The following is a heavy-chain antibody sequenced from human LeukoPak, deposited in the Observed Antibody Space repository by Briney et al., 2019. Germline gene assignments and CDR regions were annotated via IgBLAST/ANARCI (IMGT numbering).Heavy chain of an antibody. Sequence: ASVKVSCKASGYTFTDYYIHWVRQAPGQGLEWMGRINPNSGGTNYAQKFQGRVTMTRDTSISTAYMELSRLRSDDTAVFYCARDPRGGDIVVVPAAIHDPWGQGTLVTVSS. J-gene: IGHJ5*02. D-gene: IGHD2-2*01. V-gene: IGHV1-2*06. CDR1: GYTFTDYY. CDR2: INPNSGGT. CDR3: ARDPRGGDIVVVPAAIHDP.